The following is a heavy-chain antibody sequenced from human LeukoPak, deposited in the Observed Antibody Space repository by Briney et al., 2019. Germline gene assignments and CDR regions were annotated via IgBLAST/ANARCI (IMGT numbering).Heavy chain of an antibody. V-gene: IGHV5-51*01. Sequence: GESLKISCKSSGFRFTTYWIGWVRQMPGKGPEWMGIIYPSNSDTRYSPSFQGQVTISADKSISTAYLQWNSLKASDTAMYYCARRYTTSSESDYWGQGTLVAVSS. CDR1: GFRFTTYW. CDR3: ARRYTTSSESDY. CDR2: IYPSNSDT. D-gene: IGHD2-2*02. J-gene: IGHJ4*02.